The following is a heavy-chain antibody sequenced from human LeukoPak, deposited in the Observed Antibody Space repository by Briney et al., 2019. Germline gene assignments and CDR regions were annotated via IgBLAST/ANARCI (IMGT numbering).Heavy chain of an antibody. CDR1: GGSINSYY. CDR3: ARSSYYYGADAFDI. D-gene: IGHD3-10*01. J-gene: IGHJ3*02. V-gene: IGHV4-59*01. CDR2: VYYSGST. Sequence: SETLSLTCTVSGGSINSYYWSWIRQPPGKGLEWIGYVYYSGSTNYNPSLKSRVTISLDTSKNQFSLKLNSVTAADTAVYYCARSSYYYGADAFDIWGQGTMVTVSS.